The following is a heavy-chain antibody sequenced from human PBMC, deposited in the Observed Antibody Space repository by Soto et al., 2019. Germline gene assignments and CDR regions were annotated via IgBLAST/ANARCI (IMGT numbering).Heavy chain of an antibody. CDR2: ISAYNGNT. CDR1: GYTFTSYG. Sequence: ASVKVSCKASGYTFTSYGIIWVRQAPGQGLEWMGWISAYNGNTNYAQKLQGRVTMTTDTSTSTAYMELRSLRSDDTAVYYCARDSQYCSSTSCYGPSDYWGQGTLVTVSS. CDR3: ARDSQYCSSTSCYGPSDY. D-gene: IGHD2-2*01. J-gene: IGHJ4*02. V-gene: IGHV1-18*01.